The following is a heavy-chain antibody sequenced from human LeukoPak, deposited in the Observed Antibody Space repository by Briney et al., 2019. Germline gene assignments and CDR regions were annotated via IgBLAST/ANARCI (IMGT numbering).Heavy chain of an antibody. D-gene: IGHD3-9*01. CDR2: IIPIFGTA. CDR3: ARALDYDILNWFDP. J-gene: IGHJ5*02. Sequence: GASVKVSCKASGGTFSSHAISWVRQAPGQGLEWMGGIIPIFGTANYAQKFQGRVTITADESTSTAYMELSSLRSEDTAVYYCARALDYDILNWFDPWGQGTLVTVSS. CDR1: GGTFSSHA. V-gene: IGHV1-69*13.